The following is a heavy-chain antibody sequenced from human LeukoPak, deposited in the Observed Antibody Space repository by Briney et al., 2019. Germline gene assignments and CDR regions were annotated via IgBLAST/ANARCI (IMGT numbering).Heavy chain of an antibody. Sequence: GGSLRLSCAASGFTFSSYGMHWVRQAPGKGLEWVAVISYDGSNKYYAGSVKGRFTISRDNSKNTLYLQMNSLRAEDTAVYYCAKGGEYQLLFYYYYYGMDVWGQGTTVTVSS. CDR2: ISYDGSNK. J-gene: IGHJ6*02. CDR3: AKGGEYQLLFYYYYYGMDV. V-gene: IGHV3-30*18. CDR1: GFTFSSYG. D-gene: IGHD2-2*01.